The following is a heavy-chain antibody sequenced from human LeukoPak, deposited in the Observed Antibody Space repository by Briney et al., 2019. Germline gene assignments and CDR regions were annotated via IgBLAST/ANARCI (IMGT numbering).Heavy chain of an antibody. V-gene: IGHV3-48*03. CDR2: ISSSGSTI. CDR1: GFTFSSYE. Sequence: PGGSLRLSCAASGFTFSSYEMMWVRQAPGKGLEWISYISSSGSTIYYADSVKGRFTTSRDNAKNSLYLQMNSLRAEDTAVYYCAGLGITMIGGVWGKGTTVTISS. J-gene: IGHJ6*04. CDR3: AGLGITMIGGV. D-gene: IGHD3-10*02.